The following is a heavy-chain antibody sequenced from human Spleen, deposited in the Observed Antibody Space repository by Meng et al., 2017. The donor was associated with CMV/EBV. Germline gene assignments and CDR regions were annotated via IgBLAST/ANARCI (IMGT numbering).Heavy chain of an antibody. CDR2: IYSGGSST. CDR3: AKILYSSSWELDY. J-gene: IGHJ4*02. Sequence: GESLKISCAASGFTFSSYAMSWVRQAPGKGLEWVSVIYSGGSSTYYADSVKGRFTISRDNSKNTLYLQMNSLRAEDTAVYYCAKILYSSSWELDYWGQGTLVTVSS. CDR1: GFTFSSYA. V-gene: IGHV3-23*03. D-gene: IGHD6-13*01.